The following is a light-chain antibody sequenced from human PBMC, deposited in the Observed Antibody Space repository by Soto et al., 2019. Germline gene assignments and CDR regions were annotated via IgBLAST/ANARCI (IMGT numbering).Light chain of an antibody. V-gene: IGLV2-14*01. Sequence: QSALTQPASVSGSPGQSITISCTGTSSDIGGYNYVSWYQHHPGKAPELIIYDVSDRPSGVSNRFSGSKSGNTASLTISRLQAEDEADYYCSSFTSSSTLYVFGTGTKVTVL. CDR3: SSFTSSSTLYV. CDR2: DVS. CDR1: SSDIGGYNY. J-gene: IGLJ1*01.